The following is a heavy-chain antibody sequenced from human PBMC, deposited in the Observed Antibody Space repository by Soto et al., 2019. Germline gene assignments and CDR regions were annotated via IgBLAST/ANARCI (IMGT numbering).Heavy chain of an antibody. CDR1: GLTFDDYA. J-gene: IGHJ4*02. Sequence: EMQLVESGGGLVQPGRSLRLSCAASGLTFDDYAMHWVRQAPGKGLEWVSGISWNSAIIGYADSVKGRFTISRDNAKNSLYLQMSGLRPEDTALYYCAKGAATVYRNSFDYWGQGTLVTVSS. V-gene: IGHV3-9*01. CDR2: ISWNSAII. D-gene: IGHD2-15*01. CDR3: AKGAATVYRNSFDY.